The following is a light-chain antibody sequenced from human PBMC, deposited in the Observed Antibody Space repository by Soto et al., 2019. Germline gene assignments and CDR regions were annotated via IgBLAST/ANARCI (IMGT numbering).Light chain of an antibody. Sequence: DIQMTQSPSALSASVGDRVTITCRTSQSISRWLAWYQQKPGKAPRLLIYDASYFERGVPSRFSGSGSGTDFTLTISDLQPDDLGTYYSQQYNNFWTFGPGTKVEI. CDR1: QSISRW. J-gene: IGKJ1*01. CDR3: QQYNNFWT. CDR2: DAS. V-gene: IGKV1-5*01.